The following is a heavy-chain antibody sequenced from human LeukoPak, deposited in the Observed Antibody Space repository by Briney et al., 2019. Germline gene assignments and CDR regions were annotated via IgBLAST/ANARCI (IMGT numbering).Heavy chain of an antibody. V-gene: IGHV3-9*01. J-gene: IGHJ4*02. CDR2: ISWDSGSI. CDR3: ARGVDYYENSGTIDY. D-gene: IGHD3-22*01. CDR1: GFTFDDYA. Sequence: GRSLRLSCVVSGFTFDDYAMHWVRQAPGKGLEWVSGISWDSGSIGYADSVKGRFTISRDNSKNTLYLQMNSLRAEDTAVYYCARGVDYYENSGTIDYWGQGTLVTVSS.